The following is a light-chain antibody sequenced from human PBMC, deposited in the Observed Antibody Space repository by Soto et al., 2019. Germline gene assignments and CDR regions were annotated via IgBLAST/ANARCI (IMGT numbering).Light chain of an antibody. V-gene: IGLV2-23*01. Sequence: QSVLTQPASVSGSPGQSITISCIGTSSDVGSYNLVSWYQQQPGKAPKLMIYEGSKRHSGVSNRFSGSKSSNTASLTISGLQAEDEGDYSCCAYAPGSTYVIGSGTKVTVL. CDR3: CAYAPGSTYV. J-gene: IGLJ1*01. CDR2: EGS. CDR1: SSDVGSYNL.